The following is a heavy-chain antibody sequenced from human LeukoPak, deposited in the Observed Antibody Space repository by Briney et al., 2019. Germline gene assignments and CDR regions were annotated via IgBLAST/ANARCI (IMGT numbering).Heavy chain of an antibody. Sequence: SETLSLTCAVYSGSFSGYYWSWIRQPPGKGLEWIGEINHSGSTNYNPSLKSRVTISVDTSKNQFSLKLSSVTAADTAVYYCARCYGDHTSNWFDPWGQGTLVTVSS. D-gene: IGHD4-17*01. CDR1: SGSFSGYY. CDR2: INHSGST. CDR3: ARCYGDHTSNWFDP. J-gene: IGHJ5*02. V-gene: IGHV4-34*01.